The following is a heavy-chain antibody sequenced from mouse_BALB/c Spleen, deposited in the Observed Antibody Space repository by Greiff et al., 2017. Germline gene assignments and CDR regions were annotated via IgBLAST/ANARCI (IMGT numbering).Heavy chain of an antibody. CDR3: ARHEETGSSYVRGHYFDY. J-gene: IGHJ2*01. CDR2: FYPGSGSI. D-gene: IGHD1-1*01. CDR1: GYTFTEYI. Sequence: QVQLQQSGAGLVKPGASVKLSCKASGYTFTEYIIHWVKQRSGQGLEWIGWFYPGSGSIKYNEKFKDKATLTADKSSSTVYMELSRLTSEDSAVYFCARHEETGSSYVRGHYFDYWGQGTTLTVSS. V-gene: IGHV1-62-2*01.